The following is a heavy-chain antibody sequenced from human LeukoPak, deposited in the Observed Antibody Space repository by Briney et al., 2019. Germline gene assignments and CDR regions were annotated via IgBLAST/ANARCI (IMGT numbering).Heavy chain of an antibody. CDR1: GFTLSTYW. V-gene: IGHV3-30-3*01. CDR3: ARDLGEAGGFGGDSHDAFDI. CDR2: ISYDGSNK. J-gene: IGHJ3*02. D-gene: IGHD2-21*02. Sequence: PGGSLRLSCAASGFTLSTYWMHWVRQAPGKGLEWVAVISYDGSNKYYADSVKGRFTISRDNSKNTLYLQMNSLRAEDTAVYYCARDLGEAGGFGGDSHDAFDIWGQGTMVTVSS.